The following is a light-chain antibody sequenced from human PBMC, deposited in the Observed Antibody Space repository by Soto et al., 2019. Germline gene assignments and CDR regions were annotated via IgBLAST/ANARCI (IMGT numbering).Light chain of an antibody. Sequence: IQLTQSASSLSASVGDRVTITCRASQGISNYLNWYQQKPGKAPKTLIYAASSLQSGVPSRFSGSGSGTDFTLTISSLKNEDSATYYGQERYSSTLTFGQGTKVDIK. V-gene: IGKV1-39*01. CDR3: QERYSSTLT. CDR1: QGISNY. J-gene: IGKJ1*01. CDR2: AAS.